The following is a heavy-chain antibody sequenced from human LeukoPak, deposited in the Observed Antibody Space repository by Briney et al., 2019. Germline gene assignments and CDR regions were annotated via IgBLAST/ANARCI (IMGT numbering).Heavy chain of an antibody. Sequence: PGESLRLSCEASGFTFKNYAMAWVRQAPGKGLEWVSGLSGSGAATFYADSVKGRFTISRDNSNNTLYLRLNSLRAEDTAIYFCAKDRWYDGESGYFDHWGRGTLVTVSS. V-gene: IGHV3-23*01. CDR1: GFTFKNYA. D-gene: IGHD3-10*01. CDR2: LSGSGAAT. J-gene: IGHJ4*02. CDR3: AKDRWYDGESGYFDH.